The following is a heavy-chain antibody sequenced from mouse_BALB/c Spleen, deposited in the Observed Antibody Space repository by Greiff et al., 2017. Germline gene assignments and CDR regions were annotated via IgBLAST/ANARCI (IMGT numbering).Heavy chain of an antibody. J-gene: IGHJ4*01. CDR1: GDSITSGY. CDR2: ISYSGST. CDR3: ARYKDGYYDYAMDY. Sequence: VQLKESGPSLVKPSQTLSLTCSVTGDSITSGYWNWIRKFPGNKLEYMGYISYSGSTYYNPSLKSRISITRDTSKNQYYLQLNSVTTEDTATYYCARYKDGYYDYAMDYWGQGTSVTVSS. D-gene: IGHD2-3*01. V-gene: IGHV3-8*02.